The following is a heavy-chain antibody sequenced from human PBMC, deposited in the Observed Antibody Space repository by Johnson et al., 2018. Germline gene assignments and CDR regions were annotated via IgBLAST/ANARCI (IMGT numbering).Heavy chain of an antibody. CDR1: GFRFGSFG. Sequence: QVQLVQSGGGVVQPGRSLRLSCVASGFRFGSFGMDWVRQSPGKGLEWVAVVSYDGTGKFYVESVEGRFTISRDNSKNTLYLQLNSRRSEDTAVYYCATESRGGKEFDYWGQGTLVTVSS. CDR3: ATESRGGKEFDY. V-gene: IGHV3-30*03. J-gene: IGHJ4*02. CDR2: VSYDGTGK. D-gene: IGHD3-16*01.